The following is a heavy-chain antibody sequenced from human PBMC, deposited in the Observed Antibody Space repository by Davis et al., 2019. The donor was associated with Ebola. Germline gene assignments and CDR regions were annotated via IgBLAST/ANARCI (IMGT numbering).Heavy chain of an antibody. CDR1: GFTFTSSA. CDR3: ARGRRDYYDSSGYYYVGWYFDY. J-gene: IGHJ4*02. D-gene: IGHD3-22*01. CDR2: IVVGSGNT. V-gene: IGHV1-58*02. Sequence: SVKVSCKASGFTFTSSAMQWVRQARGQRLEWIGWIVVGSGNTNYAQKFQERVTMTRDTSTSTVYMELSSLRSEDTAVYYCARGRRDYYDSSGYYYVGWYFDYWGQGTLVTVSS.